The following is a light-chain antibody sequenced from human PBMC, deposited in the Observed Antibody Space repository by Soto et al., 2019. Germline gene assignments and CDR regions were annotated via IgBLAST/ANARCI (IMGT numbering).Light chain of an antibody. J-gene: IGKJ1*01. V-gene: IGKV1-5*03. CDR1: QTISSW. Sequence: DIQRTQSASTLSGSLGDRFTITCRASQTISSWLAWYQQKPGKAPKLLIYKASTLKSGVPSRFSGSGSGTEFTLTIRSLQPEDLATYYCQQDNSYSTTFGQGTKVDIK. CDR2: KAS. CDR3: QQDNSYSTT.